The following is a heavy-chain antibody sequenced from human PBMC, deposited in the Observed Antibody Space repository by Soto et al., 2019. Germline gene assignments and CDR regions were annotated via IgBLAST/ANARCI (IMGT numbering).Heavy chain of an antibody. CDR2: IVPLFGTP. J-gene: IGHJ4*02. D-gene: IGHD5-12*01. Sequence: QVHLVQSGAEVKKAGSSVKVSCKTSGGTFSDLAFSWVRQAPRQGLEWMGGIVPLFGTPTYAQNFQGRVIITADESSSNVYMELRSLTAEDTAVYYWASERVAEMATGGYFDNWGQGTLVTVS. CDR3: ASERVAEMATGGYFDN. V-gene: IGHV1-69*01. CDR1: GGTFSDLA.